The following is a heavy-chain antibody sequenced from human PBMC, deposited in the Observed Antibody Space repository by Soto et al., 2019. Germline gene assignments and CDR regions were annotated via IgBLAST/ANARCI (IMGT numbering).Heavy chain of an antibody. CDR3: AKDSAGGYYDY. J-gene: IGHJ4*02. CDR2: ISYDGSNK. CDR1: GFTFSGYG. D-gene: IGHD3-22*01. V-gene: IGHV3-30*18. Sequence: QVQLVESGGGVVQPGRSLRLSCAAPGFTFSGYGMHWVRQAPGKGLEWVAVISYDGSNKYYADSVKGRFTISRDNSKNTLYLQMNSLRAEDTAVYYCAKDSAGGYYDYWGQGTLVTVSS.